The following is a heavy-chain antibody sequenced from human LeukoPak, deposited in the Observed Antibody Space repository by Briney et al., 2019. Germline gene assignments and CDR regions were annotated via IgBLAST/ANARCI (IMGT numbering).Heavy chain of an antibody. CDR3: ARDGYSSSWYIDS. V-gene: IGHV3-74*01. Sequence: PGGSLRLSCAASGFTFSSYWTHWVRQVPGKGLVWVSRINSDGSSTSYADSVKGRFTISRDNAKDTLSLQMNSLRGEDTAVYYCARDGYSSSWYIDSWGQGTLVTVSS. CDR2: INSDGSST. J-gene: IGHJ4*02. CDR1: GFTFSSYW. D-gene: IGHD6-13*01.